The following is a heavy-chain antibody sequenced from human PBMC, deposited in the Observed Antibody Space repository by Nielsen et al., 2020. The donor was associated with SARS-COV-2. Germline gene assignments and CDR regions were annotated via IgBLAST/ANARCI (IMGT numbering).Heavy chain of an antibody. CDR3: AKDGRGGSYYRDYYGMDV. D-gene: IGHD1-26*01. CDR2: ISGSGGST. V-gene: IGHV3-23*01. J-gene: IGHJ6*02. Sequence: GGSLRLSCAASGFTFSSYAMSWVRQAPGKGLEWVSAISGSGGSTYYADSVKGRFTISRDNSKNMLYLQMNSLRAEDTAVYYCAKDGRGGSYYRDYYGMDVWGQGTTVTVSS. CDR1: GFTFSSYA.